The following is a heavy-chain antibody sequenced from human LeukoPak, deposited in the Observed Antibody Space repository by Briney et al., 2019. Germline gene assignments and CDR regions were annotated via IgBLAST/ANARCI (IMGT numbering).Heavy chain of an antibody. J-gene: IGHJ5*02. CDR3: ARALSRYSSSWPNWFDP. CDR2: MNPNSGNT. D-gene: IGHD6-13*01. Sequence: ASVKVSCKASGYTFSSYDINWVRQATGQGLEWMGWMNPNSGNTGNEQKFQGRVTMTRNTSISTAYMELSSLRSEDTAVYYCARALSRYSSSWPNWFDPWGQGTLVTVSS. CDR1: GYTFSSYD. V-gene: IGHV1-8*01.